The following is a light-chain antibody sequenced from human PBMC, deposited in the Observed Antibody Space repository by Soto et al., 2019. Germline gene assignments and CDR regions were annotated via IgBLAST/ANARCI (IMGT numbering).Light chain of an antibody. Sequence: EIVLTQSPGTLSLSPGERATLSCWASHSVTTHLAWFQQRPGQTPRLLIYDASSRATGIPDRFSGSGSGTDFTLTISRLEPEDFAVYYCQQYGSSPWTFGQGTKVDIK. CDR1: HSVTTH. CDR2: DAS. CDR3: QQYGSSPWT. J-gene: IGKJ1*01. V-gene: IGKV3-20*01.